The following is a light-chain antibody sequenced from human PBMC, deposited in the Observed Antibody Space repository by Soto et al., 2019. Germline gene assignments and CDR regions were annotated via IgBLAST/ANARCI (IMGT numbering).Light chain of an antibody. Sequence: QSVLTQPASVSGSPGQSIAISCTGTSSDVGSYDLVSWYQQHPGKAPKLIIYEVTKRPSGVSDRFSGSKSGNTASLTISGLQADDVADDNCYSYAGSITYYVFGTGSKVTVL. J-gene: IGLJ1*01. V-gene: IGLV2-23*02. CDR1: SSDVGSYDL. CDR3: YSYAGSITYYV. CDR2: EVT.